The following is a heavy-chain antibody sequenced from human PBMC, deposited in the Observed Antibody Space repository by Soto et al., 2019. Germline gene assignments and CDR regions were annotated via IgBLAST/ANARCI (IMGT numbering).Heavy chain of an antibody. CDR1: GYTFSSYD. CDR2: MNPKSGHT. Sequence: ASVKVSCKASGYTFSSYDINWVRQATGQGLEWMGWMNPKSGHTGSAQKFQGRVTMTRDTSASTAYMELSSLRSEDTAVYYCATSYGSGYRAFDYWGQGALVTVSS. V-gene: IGHV1-8*01. D-gene: IGHD3-10*01. J-gene: IGHJ4*02. CDR3: ATSYGSGYRAFDY.